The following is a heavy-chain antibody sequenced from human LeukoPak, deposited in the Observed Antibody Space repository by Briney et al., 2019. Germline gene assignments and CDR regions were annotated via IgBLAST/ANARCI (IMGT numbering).Heavy chain of an antibody. CDR1: GFSFSNYD. CDR3: ARGDPTVTTKQNFDY. J-gene: IGHJ4*02. Sequence: GGSLRLSCAASGFSFSNYDMHWVRQAPGKGLEWVAVIWYDGSNKYYADSVKGRFTISRDNSKNTLYLQMNSLRVEDTAVYYCARGDPTVTTKQNFDYWAREPWSPSPQ. V-gene: IGHV3-33*01. CDR2: IWYDGSNK. D-gene: IGHD4-17*01.